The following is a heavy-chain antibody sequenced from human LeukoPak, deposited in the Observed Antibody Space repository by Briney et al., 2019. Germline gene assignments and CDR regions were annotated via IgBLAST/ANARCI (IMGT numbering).Heavy chain of an antibody. Sequence: SGPALVKPTQTLTLTCTFSGFSLSTSGMCVSWIRQPPGKALEWLALIDWDDDKYYSTSLKTRLTISKDTSKNQVVLTMTNMDPVDTATYYCARATYYYDSGGYDREGTIDYWGQGTLVTVSS. D-gene: IGHD3-22*01. CDR2: IDWDDDK. CDR3: ARATYYYDSGGYDREGTIDY. CDR1: GFSLSTSGMC. V-gene: IGHV2-70*01. J-gene: IGHJ4*02.